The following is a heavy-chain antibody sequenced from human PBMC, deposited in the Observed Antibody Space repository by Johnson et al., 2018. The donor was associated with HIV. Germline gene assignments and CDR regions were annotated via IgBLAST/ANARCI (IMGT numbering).Heavy chain of an antibody. D-gene: IGHD2-2*01. J-gene: IGHJ3*02. V-gene: IGHV3-30-3*01. CDR1: GFTFSSYA. CDR2: ISYDGSNK. Sequence: VQLVESGGGVVQPGRSLRLSCAASGFTFSSYAMHWVRQAPGKGLEWVAVISYDGSNKYYADSVKGRFTISRDNSKNTLYLQMNSLRAEDTAVYYCGGGRSSTRPSDLGSGAFDIWGQGTMVTVSS. CDR3: GGGRSSTRPSDLGSGAFDI.